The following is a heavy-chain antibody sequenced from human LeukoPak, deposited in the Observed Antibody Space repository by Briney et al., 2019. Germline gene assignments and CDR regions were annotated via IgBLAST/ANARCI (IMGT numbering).Heavy chain of an antibody. Sequence: GASVKVSCKASGYTFTDYYMHWVRQAPGQGLEWMGRINPNSGGANYAQKFQDRVTMTRDTSISTAYMELSRLRSDDTAVYFCARDHHYESSGFVFRFDPWGQGTLVTVSS. D-gene: IGHD3-22*01. V-gene: IGHV1-2*06. CDR1: GYTFTDYY. J-gene: IGHJ5*02. CDR3: ARDHHYESSGFVFRFDP. CDR2: INPNSGGA.